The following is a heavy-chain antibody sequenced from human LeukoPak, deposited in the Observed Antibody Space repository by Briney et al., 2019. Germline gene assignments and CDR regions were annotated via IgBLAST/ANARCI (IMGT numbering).Heavy chain of an antibody. CDR1: GYTFTSYY. J-gene: IGHJ3*02. V-gene: IGHV1-46*01. CDR3: ARGKWELLVGDDAFDI. CDR2: INPSGGST. D-gene: IGHD1-26*01. Sequence: GASGKVSCKASGYTFTSYYMHWVRQAPGQGLEWMGIINPSGGSTSYAQKFQGRVTMTRDTSTSTVYMELSSLRSEDTAVYYCARGKWELLVGDDAFDIWGQGTMVTVSS.